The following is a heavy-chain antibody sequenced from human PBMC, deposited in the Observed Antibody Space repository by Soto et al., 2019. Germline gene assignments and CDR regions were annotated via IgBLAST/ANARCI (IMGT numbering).Heavy chain of an antibody. CDR2: INHSGST. CDR3: ARGLKGYCSSTSCSTPFEYYFDY. CDR1: GGSFSGYY. J-gene: IGHJ4*02. Sequence: SETLSLTCDVNGGSFSGYYWNWIRQPPGKGLEWIGEINHSGSTNYNPSLKSRVTISVDTSKNQFSLKLSSVTAADTAVYYCARGLKGYCSSTSCSTPFEYYFDYWGQGTLVTVSS. V-gene: IGHV4-34*01. D-gene: IGHD2-2*01.